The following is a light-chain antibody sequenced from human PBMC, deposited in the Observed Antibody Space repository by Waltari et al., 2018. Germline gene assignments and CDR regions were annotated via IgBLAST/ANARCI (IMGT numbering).Light chain of an antibody. J-gene: IGLJ3*02. V-gene: IGLV1-51*02. Sequence: QSVFTQPPSVSATPGQRVTISCSGSNSNIGINYISWYQQLPRTAPKLLIYENKKRPSGIPDRFSGSKSGTSATLGITGLQTEDEADYYCGTWDNSLSAWVFGGGTKLTVL. CDR2: ENK. CDR1: NSNIGINY. CDR3: GTWDNSLSAWV.